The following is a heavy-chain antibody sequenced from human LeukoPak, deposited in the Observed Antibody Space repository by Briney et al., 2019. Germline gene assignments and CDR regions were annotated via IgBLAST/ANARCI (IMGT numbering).Heavy chain of an antibody. CDR1: GYTFTGYY. Sequence: ASVKVSCKASGYTFTGYYMHWVRQAPGQGLEWMGRINPNSGGTNYAQKFQGRVTMTRDTSISTAYMELSRLRSDDTAVYYCARSRYYDFWSGSFDYWGQGTLVTVSS. V-gene: IGHV1-2*06. CDR3: ARSRYYDFWSGSFDY. CDR2: INPNSGGT. D-gene: IGHD3-3*01. J-gene: IGHJ4*02.